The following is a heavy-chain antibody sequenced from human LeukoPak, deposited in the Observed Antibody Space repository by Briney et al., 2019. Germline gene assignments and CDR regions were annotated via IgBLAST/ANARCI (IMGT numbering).Heavy chain of an antibody. Sequence: ASVKVSCKTSGYSFSNYGIVWVRQAPGQGLEWMGWISAKNGNTKSSQKVQGRVTMTTDSSTGIAYLDLRSLRTDDTAVYYCARASDISGAFENWGQGTLVTVPS. V-gene: IGHV1-18*01. D-gene: IGHD6-25*01. J-gene: IGHJ1*01. CDR1: GYSFSNYG. CDR2: ISAKNGNT. CDR3: ARASDISGAFEN.